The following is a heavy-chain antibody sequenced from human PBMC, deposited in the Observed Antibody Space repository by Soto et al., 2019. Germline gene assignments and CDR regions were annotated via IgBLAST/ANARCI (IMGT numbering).Heavy chain of an antibody. V-gene: IGHV3-48*04. D-gene: IGHD3-9*01. Sequence: EVQLVESGGGLVQPGGSLRLSCAASGFTFNDYSMNWVRQARGKGLEWLSYITRTANSRYYADSVKGRFTISRDNDKNSLSLEMNSLRAEDTAVYYCVRDKDWAFDYWGQGTLVTVSS. J-gene: IGHJ4*02. CDR3: VRDKDWAFDY. CDR2: ITRTANSR. CDR1: GFTFNDYS.